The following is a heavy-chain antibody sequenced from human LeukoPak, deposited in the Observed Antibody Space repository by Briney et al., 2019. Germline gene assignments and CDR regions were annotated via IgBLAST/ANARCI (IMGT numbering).Heavy chain of an antibody. CDR3: ARANPVRYCSSTSCYRFYYYYMDV. CDR1: GGSISSYY. D-gene: IGHD2-2*01. J-gene: IGHJ6*03. CDR2: IYTSGST. V-gene: IGHV4-4*07. Sequence: KASETLSLTCTVSGGSISSYYWSWIRQPAGKGLEWIGRIYTSGSTNYNPSLKSRVTMSVDTSKNQFSLKLSSVTAADTAVYYCARANPVRYCSSTSCYRFYYYYMDVWGKGTTVTVSS.